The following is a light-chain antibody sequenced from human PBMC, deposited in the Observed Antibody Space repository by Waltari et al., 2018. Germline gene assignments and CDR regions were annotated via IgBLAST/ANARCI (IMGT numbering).Light chain of an antibody. J-gene: IGKJ1*01. CDR3: QKYESLPAT. CDR2: HAS. V-gene: IGKV3-20*01. Sequence: SCRASESVSKFLAWYQQKPGQAPRLLIYHASNRASGIPDRFSGSGFGTDFSLTTSRLEPEDFAVYYCQKYESLPATFGQGTKVEIK. CDR1: ESVSKF.